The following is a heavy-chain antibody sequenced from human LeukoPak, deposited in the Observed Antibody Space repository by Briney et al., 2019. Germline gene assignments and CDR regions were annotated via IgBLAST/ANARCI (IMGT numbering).Heavy chain of an antibody. Sequence: KPGRSLRLSCAASGFSFNDYYMSWIRQAPGKGLEWISYISLSGSTTYYADSMKGRFTISRDSAKNSVFLQMSSLRAEDTAVYYCARVGSVGGDAFDLWGQGTMVTVS. CDR3: ARVGSVGGDAFDL. J-gene: IGHJ3*01. CDR2: ISLSGSTT. CDR1: GFSFNDYY. V-gene: IGHV3-11*01. D-gene: IGHD5/OR15-5a*01.